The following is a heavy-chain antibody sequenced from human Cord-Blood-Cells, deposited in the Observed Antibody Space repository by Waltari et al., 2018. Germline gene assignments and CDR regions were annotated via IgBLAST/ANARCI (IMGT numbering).Heavy chain of an antibody. J-gene: IGHJ6*03. CDR2: IYYSGST. V-gene: IGHV4-39*01. CDR1: GGSISSSSYY. D-gene: IGHD3-22*01. CDR3: ARRSYDSSGYYYYYYYMDV. Sequence: QLQLQESGPGLVKPSETLSLTCTVSGGSISSSSYYWGWIRQPPGKGLEWIGSIYYSGSTYYTPSLKSRVTISVDTSKNQFSLKLSSVTAADTAVYYCARRSYDSSGYYYYYYYMDVWGKGTTVTVSS.